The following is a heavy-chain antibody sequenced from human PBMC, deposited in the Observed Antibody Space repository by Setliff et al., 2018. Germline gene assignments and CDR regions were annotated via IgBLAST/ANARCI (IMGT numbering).Heavy chain of an antibody. CDR1: GFTFSSYG. V-gene: IGHV3-30*02. D-gene: IGHD7-27*01. CDR3: AKDLHWGFDY. J-gene: IGHJ4*02. Sequence: PGGSLRLSCAASGFTFSSYGMHWVRQAPGRGLEWVAFIRFDGSNKYYADSVKGRFTISRDNSENTLSLQMNSLRAEDTAVYYCAKDLHWGFDYWGLGTLVTVSS. CDR2: IRFDGSNK.